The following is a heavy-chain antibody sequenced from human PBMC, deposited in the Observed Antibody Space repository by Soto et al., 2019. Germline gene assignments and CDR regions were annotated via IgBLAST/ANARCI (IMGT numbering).Heavy chain of an antibody. J-gene: IGHJ4*02. CDR3: ARDYDSSGWRLDY. V-gene: IGHV3-7*01. Sequence: GGSLRLSCAASGFTFSSYWMSWVRQAPGKGLEWVANIKQDGSEKYYVDSVKGRFTISRDNAKNSLYLQMNSLRAEDTAVYYCARDYDSSGWRLDYWGQGTLVTVSS. D-gene: IGHD6-19*01. CDR2: IKQDGSEK. CDR1: GFTFSSYW.